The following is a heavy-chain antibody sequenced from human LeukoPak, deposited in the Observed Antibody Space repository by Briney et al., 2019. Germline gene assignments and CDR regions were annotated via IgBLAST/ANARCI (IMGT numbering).Heavy chain of an antibody. CDR2: IYYSGST. CDR3: ARDRRRTSIAVGAFDI. V-gene: IGHV4-59*01. CDR1: GGSISSYY. Sequence: SETLSLTCTVSGGSISSYYWSWIRQPPGKGLEWIGYIYYSGSTNYNPSLKSRVTISVDTSKNQFSLKLSSVTAADTAVYHCARDRRRTSIAVGAFDIWGQGTMVTVSS. D-gene: IGHD6-19*01. J-gene: IGHJ3*02.